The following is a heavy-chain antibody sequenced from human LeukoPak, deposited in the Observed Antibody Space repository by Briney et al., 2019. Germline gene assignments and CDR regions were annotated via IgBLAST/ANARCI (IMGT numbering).Heavy chain of an antibody. Sequence: ASVKLSFKASGYTFTSYGISWVRQAPGQGLEWMGWISAYNGNTNYAQKLQGRVTMTTDTSTSTAYMELRSLRSDDTAVYYCARDRTAMATTNFDYWGQGTMVTVSS. D-gene: IGHD5-18*01. CDR2: ISAYNGNT. V-gene: IGHV1-18*01. CDR1: GYTFTSYG. J-gene: IGHJ4*01. CDR3: ARDRTAMATTNFDY.